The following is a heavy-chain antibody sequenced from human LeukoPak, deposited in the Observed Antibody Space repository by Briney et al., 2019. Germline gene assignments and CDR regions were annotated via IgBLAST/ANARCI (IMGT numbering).Heavy chain of an antibody. J-gene: IGHJ4*02. Sequence: GGSLRLSCAASGFTFSSYGMHWVRQAPGKGLEWVAVISYDGSNKYYADSVKGRFTISRDNSKNTLYLQMNSLRAEDTAVYYCAKGGLSWLQQTFDYWGQGTLVTVSS. V-gene: IGHV3-30*18. CDR1: GFTFSSYG. D-gene: IGHD5-24*01. CDR2: ISYDGSNK. CDR3: AKGGLSWLQQTFDY.